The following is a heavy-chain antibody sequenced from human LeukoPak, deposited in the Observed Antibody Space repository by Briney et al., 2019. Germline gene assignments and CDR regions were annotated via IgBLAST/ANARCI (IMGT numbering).Heavy chain of an antibody. CDR3: ARVEIVATTTFDD. CDR1: GYTFTSYY. CDR2: INPSGGST. Sequence: ASVKVTCKPSGYTFTSYYMHRVRQSPGQGLEWMGIINPSGGSTSYAQKFQGRVTMTRDTSTCTVYMELSSLRSEDTAVYYCARVEIVATTTFDDSGQGTLVTVSS. J-gene: IGHJ4*02. V-gene: IGHV1-46*01. D-gene: IGHD5-12*01.